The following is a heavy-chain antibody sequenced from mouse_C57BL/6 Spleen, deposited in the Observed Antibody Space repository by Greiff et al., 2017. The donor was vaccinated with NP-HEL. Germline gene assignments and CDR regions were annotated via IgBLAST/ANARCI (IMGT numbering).Heavy chain of an antibody. Sequence: EVMLVESGGGLVQPGGSLSLSCAASGFTFTDYYMSWVRQPPGKALEWLGFIRNKANGYTSAYSASVKGRFTIARDNSQSILYLQMNALRAEDSATYYCARSGTTVVMDYWGQGTSVTVSS. CDR1: GFTFTDYY. CDR3: ARSGTTVVMDY. J-gene: IGHJ4*01. CDR2: IRNKANGYTS. V-gene: IGHV7-3*01. D-gene: IGHD1-1*01.